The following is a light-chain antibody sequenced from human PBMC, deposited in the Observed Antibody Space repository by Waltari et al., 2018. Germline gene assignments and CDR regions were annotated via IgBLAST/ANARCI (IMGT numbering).Light chain of an antibody. V-gene: IGKV3-20*01. J-gene: IGKJ2*01. CDR3: QYYGSYT. Sequence: EIVLTQSPGTLSLSPGERATLSCRASQSVSSSYLAWYQQKPGQAPRLLMYLASSRATGIPDRFSGSGSGTYFTLTISRLEPEDFAVYYCQYYGSYTFGQGTKLAI. CDR2: LAS. CDR1: QSVSSSY.